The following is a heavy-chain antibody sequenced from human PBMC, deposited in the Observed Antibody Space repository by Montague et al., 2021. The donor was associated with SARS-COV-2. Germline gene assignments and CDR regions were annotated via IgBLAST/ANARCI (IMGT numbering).Heavy chain of an antibody. CDR3: ARGPITVTTFYYYYGMDV. CDR1: GGSISSYY. CDR2: IYYSGST. Sequence: SETLSLTCTVSGGSISSYYWSWIRQPPGKGLEWIGYIYYSGSTNYNPSLKSRATISVDTSKNQFSLKLSSVTAADTAVYYCARGPITVTTFYYYYGMDVWGQGTTVTVSS. D-gene: IGHD4-17*01. J-gene: IGHJ6*02. V-gene: IGHV4-59*12.